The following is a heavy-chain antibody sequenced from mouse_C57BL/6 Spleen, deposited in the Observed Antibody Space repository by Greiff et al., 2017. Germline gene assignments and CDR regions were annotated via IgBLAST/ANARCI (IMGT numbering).Heavy chain of an antibody. J-gene: IGHJ2*01. Sequence: EVQLQESGGGLVQPGGSLSLSCAASGFTFTDYYMSWVRQPPGKALEWLGFIRNKANGYTTEYSASVKGRFTISRDNSQSILYLQMNALRAEDSATYYCARSLDGDYDYWGQGTTLTVSS. CDR3: ARSLDGDYDY. CDR1: GFTFTDYY. V-gene: IGHV7-3*01. CDR2: IRNKANGYTT. D-gene: IGHD2-13*01.